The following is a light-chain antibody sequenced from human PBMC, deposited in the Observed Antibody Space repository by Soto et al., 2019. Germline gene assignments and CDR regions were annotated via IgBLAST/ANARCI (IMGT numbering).Light chain of an antibody. CDR3: QQYNNWPR. CDR1: QSVSSN. Sequence: EIVMTQSPATLSVSPGERATLSCRASQSVSSNLAWYQQKPGQAPRLLIYGASTRATGIPARFSGSGSGTEFTLTISSLQSEDFAVYDCQQYNNWPRIGGGTKVDIK. CDR2: GAS. V-gene: IGKV3-15*01. J-gene: IGKJ4*01.